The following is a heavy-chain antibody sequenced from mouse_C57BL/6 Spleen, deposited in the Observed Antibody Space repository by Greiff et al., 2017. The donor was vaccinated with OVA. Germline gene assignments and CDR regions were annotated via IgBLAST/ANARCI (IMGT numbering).Heavy chain of an antibody. Sequence: VQLQQPGAELVKPGASVKLSCKASGYTFTSYWMQWVKPRPGQGLEWIGEIDPSDSYTNYNQKFKGKATLTVDTSSSTAYMQLSSLTSEDSAVYYCAMGSAWFAYWGQGTLVTVSA. J-gene: IGHJ3*01. CDR2: IDPSDSYT. V-gene: IGHV1-50*01. CDR3: AMGSAWFAY. CDR1: GYTFTSYW.